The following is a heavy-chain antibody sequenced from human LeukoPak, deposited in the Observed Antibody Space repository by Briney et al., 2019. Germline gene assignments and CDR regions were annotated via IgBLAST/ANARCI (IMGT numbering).Heavy chain of an antibody. CDR1: GFTFSSYW. CDR2: IKQDGSEK. Sequence: PGGSLRLSCAASGFTFSSYWMSWVRQAPGKGLEWVANIKQDGSEKYYADSVKGRFTISRDNAKNSLYLRMNSLTAEDTAVYYCARGGESSYDAFDIWGQGTMVTVSS. V-gene: IGHV3-7*01. D-gene: IGHD3-16*01. CDR3: ARGGESSYDAFDI. J-gene: IGHJ3*02.